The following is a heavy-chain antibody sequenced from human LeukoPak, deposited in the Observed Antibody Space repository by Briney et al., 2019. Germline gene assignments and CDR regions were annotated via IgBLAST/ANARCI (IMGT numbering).Heavy chain of an antibody. D-gene: IGHD2-8*02. CDR1: GYTFTSYD. V-gene: IGHV1-8*03. Sequence: GSSVKVSCKASGYTFTSYDINWVRQATGQGLEWMGWMNPNSGNTGYAQKFQGRVTITRNTSISTAYMELSSLRSEDTAVYYCARGRGVAFDYNNRLFNWFDPWGQGTLVTVSS. CDR2: MNPNSGNT. J-gene: IGHJ5*02. CDR3: ARGRGVAFDYNNRLFNWFDP.